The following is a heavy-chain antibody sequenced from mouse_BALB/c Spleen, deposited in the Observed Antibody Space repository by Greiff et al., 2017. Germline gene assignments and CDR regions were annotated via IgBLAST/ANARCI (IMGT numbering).Heavy chain of an antibody. J-gene: IGHJ4*01. CDR1: GYSITSDYA. CDR3: ARFDYRYGMDY. CDR2: ISYSGST. V-gene: IGHV3-2*02. D-gene: IGHD2-14*01. Sequence: VQLQQSGPGLVKPSQSLSLTCTVTGYSITSDYAWNWIRQFPGNKLEWMGYISYSGSTSYNPSLKSRISITRDTSKNQFFLQLNSVTTEDTATYYCARFDYRYGMDYWGQGTSVTVSS.